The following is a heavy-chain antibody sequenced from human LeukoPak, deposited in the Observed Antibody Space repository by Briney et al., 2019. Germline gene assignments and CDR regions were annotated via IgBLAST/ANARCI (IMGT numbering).Heavy chain of an antibody. CDR3: ARSSYYYDSSGFFK. D-gene: IGHD3-22*01. CDR2: INTNTGNP. J-gene: IGHJ4*02. Sequence: ASVKVSCKASGYTFTSYAMNWVRQAPGQGLEWMGWINTNTGNPTYAQGFTGRFVFSLDTSVSTAYLQISSLKAEDTAVYYCARSSYYYDSSGFFKWGQGTLVTVSS. CDR1: GYTFTSYA. V-gene: IGHV7-4-1*02.